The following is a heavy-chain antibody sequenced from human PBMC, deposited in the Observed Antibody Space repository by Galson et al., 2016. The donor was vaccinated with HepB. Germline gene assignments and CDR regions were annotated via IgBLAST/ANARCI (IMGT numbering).Heavy chain of an antibody. Sequence: SVKVSCKASGYTFTTSGISWVRQAPGQGLEWMGWISSYGGNTKYAQKFQGRLTFTTDSSTTTAYMEMRSLRFDDTALYYCARDVQYRFDSWGQGTLVTVSS. CDR1: GYTFTTSG. D-gene: IGHD2/OR15-2a*01. CDR2: ISSYGGNT. V-gene: IGHV1-18*01. J-gene: IGHJ4*02. CDR3: ARDVQYRFDS.